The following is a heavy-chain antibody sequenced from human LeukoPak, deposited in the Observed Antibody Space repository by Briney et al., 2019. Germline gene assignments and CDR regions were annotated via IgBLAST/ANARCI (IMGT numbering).Heavy chain of an antibody. V-gene: IGHV3-48*03. D-gene: IGHD5/OR15-5a*01. CDR1: GFTFSRYD. CDR3: TSHGSTYYFGY. J-gene: IGHJ4*02. Sequence: LAGGSLRLSCATSGFTFSRYDYTWVRQAPGKGLEWISYISISGVTKYYADSVRGRFTVSRDNARDSLYLQMASLRAEDTATYYCTSHGSTYYFGYCGQGTQVTVSS. CDR2: ISISGVTK.